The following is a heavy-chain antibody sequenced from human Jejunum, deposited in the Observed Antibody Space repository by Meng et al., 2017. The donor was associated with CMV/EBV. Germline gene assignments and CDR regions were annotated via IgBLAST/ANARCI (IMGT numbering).Heavy chain of an antibody. J-gene: IGHJ4*02. CDR3: ARRSSFFNY. CDR1: GGSITSSGYY. CDR2: FYQTGRA. Sequence: CTVSGGSITSSGYYWGWIRQPPGKGLEWIGSFYQTGRATYNPSLESRATILVDTSKNQFSLHLNSVTTADTAVYYCARRSSFFNYWGQGMLVTVSS. V-gene: IGHV4-39*07.